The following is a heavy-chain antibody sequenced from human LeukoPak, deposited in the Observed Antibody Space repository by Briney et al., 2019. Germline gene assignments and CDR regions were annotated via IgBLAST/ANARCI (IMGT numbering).Heavy chain of an antibody. J-gene: IGHJ4*02. CDR1: GFTFGDYA. Sequence: GGSLRLSCTASGFTFGDYAMSWFRQAPGKGLEWVGFIRSKPYGGTTEYAASVKGRFTISRDDSKSIAYLQMNSLKTEDTAVYYCTREDIIVAPDAKPRYLDYWGQGTLVTVSS. D-gene: IGHD2-2*01. CDR2: IRSKPYGGTT. V-gene: IGHV3-49*03. CDR3: TREDIIVAPDAKPRYLDY.